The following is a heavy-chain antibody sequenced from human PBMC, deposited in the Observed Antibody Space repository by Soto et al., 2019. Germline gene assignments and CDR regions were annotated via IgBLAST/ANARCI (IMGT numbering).Heavy chain of an antibody. CDR1: GYSFTSYW. CDR2: IDPSDSYT. Sequence: PGESLMISCKGSGYSFTSYWIDWVGQKAGKGLEWMGRIDPSDSYTNYSPSFQGHVTISADKSISTAYLQWSSLKASDTAMYYCARPSMQSRGYSYGHGGMDVWGQSTTVTVSS. CDR3: ARPSMQSRGYSYGHGGMDV. J-gene: IGHJ6*02. D-gene: IGHD5-18*01. V-gene: IGHV5-10-1*01.